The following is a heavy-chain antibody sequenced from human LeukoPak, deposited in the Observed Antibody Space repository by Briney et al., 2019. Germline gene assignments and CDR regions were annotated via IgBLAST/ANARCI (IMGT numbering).Heavy chain of an antibody. CDR3: AKDYSGSYLDY. D-gene: IGHD1-26*01. Sequence: PGGSLRLSCAASGFTFSSYGMHWVRQAPGKGLEWVAVISYDGSNKYYADSVKGRFTISRDNSKNTLYLQMNSLRAEDTAVYYCAKDYSGSYLDYWGQGTLVTVSS. J-gene: IGHJ4*02. CDR1: GFTFSSYG. V-gene: IGHV3-30*18. CDR2: ISYDGSNK.